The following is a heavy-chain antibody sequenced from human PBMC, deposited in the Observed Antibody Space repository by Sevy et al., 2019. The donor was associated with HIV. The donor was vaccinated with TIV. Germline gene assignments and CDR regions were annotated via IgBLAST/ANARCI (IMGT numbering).Heavy chain of an antibody. CDR1: GFTFGDYA. J-gene: IGHJ4*02. CDR2: IRSKAYGGTT. Sequence: GESLKISCTASGFTFGDYAMSWFRQAPGKGLEWVGFIRSKAYGGTTEYAASVKGRFTISRDDSKSIAYLQMNSLKAEDTAVYYCTRALLSDYVWGSYRWNFDYWGQGTLVTVSS. D-gene: IGHD3-16*02. V-gene: IGHV3-49*03. CDR3: TRALLSDYVWGSYRWNFDY.